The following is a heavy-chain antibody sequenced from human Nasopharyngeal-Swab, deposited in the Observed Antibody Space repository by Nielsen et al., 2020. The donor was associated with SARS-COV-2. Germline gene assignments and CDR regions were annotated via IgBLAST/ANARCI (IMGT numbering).Heavy chain of an antibody. V-gene: IGHV3-30*18. CDR1: GFTFSSYG. CDR3: AKGGGTTGTVGLDI. Sequence: GGSLRLSCAASGFTFSSYGMHWVRQAPGKGLEWVAVISYDGSNKYYADSVKGRFTISRDNSKNTLYLQMNSLRAEDTAVYYCAKGGGTTGTVGLDIWGPGTMVTVSS. CDR2: ISYDGSNK. D-gene: IGHD1-1*01. J-gene: IGHJ3*02.